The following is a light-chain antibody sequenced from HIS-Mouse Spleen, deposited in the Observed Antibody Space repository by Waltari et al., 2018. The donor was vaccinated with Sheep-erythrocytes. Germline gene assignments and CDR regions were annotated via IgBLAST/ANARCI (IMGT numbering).Light chain of an antibody. CDR1: QSVSSN. CDR2: GAS. Sequence: EIVMTQSPATLSVSPGERATLSCRASQSVSSNLACYQQKPGQAPRLLIYGASTRATGIPARFSGSGSGTEFTLTISSMQSEDFAVYYCQQYNNWPPPYTFGQGTKLEIK. J-gene: IGKJ2*01. CDR3: QQYNNWPPPYT. V-gene: IGKV3-15*01.